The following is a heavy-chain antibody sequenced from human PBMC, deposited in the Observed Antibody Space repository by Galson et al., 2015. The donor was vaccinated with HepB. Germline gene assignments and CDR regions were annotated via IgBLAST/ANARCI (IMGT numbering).Heavy chain of an antibody. CDR3: ARGGKTIDWSWTEGGWFDP. Sequence: SLRLSCAASGFTFSSYGMHWVRQAPGKGLEWVAVIWYDGSNKYYADSVKGRFTISRDNSKNTLYLQMNSLRAEDTAVYYCARGGKTIDWSWTEGGWFDPWGQGTLVTVSS. V-gene: IGHV3-33*08. D-gene: IGHD2-21*01. CDR1: GFTFSSYG. CDR2: IWYDGSNK. J-gene: IGHJ5*02.